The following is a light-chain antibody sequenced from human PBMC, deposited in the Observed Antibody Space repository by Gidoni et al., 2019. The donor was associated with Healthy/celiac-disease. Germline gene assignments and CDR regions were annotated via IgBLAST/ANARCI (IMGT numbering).Light chain of an antibody. J-gene: IGKJ1*01. Sequence: DIQMTQSPSTLSASVGDIVTITCRARQSISSWLAWYQQKPGKAPKLLSYKASSLESGVPSRCSGSGDGTEFTLTISSLQPDYFETYYSQQYNSYLGTFGQGTKVEIK. V-gene: IGKV1-5*03. CDR1: QSISSW. CDR2: KAS. CDR3: QQYNSYLGT.